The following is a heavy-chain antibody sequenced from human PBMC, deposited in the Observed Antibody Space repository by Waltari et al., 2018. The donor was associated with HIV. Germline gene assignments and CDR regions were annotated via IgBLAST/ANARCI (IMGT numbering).Heavy chain of an antibody. J-gene: IGHJ1*01. CDR2: INHSGST. D-gene: IGHD2-21*02. V-gene: IGHV4-34*01. CDR1: GGSFSGYY. CDR3: ARGLGPAYCGGDCYLGYFQH. Sequence: QVQLQQWGAGLLKPSETLSLTCAVYGGSFSGYYWSWIRQPPGKGLEWIGEINHSGSTNYNPSLKSRVTISVDTSKNQFSLKLSSVTAADTAVYYCARGLGPAYCGGDCYLGYFQHWGQGTLVTVSS.